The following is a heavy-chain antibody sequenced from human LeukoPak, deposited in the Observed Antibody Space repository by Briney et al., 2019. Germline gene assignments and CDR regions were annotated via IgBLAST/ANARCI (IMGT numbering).Heavy chain of an antibody. CDR1: GGSFSGYY. CDR2: INHSGST. J-gene: IGHJ4*02. D-gene: IGHD3-10*01. V-gene: IGHV4-34*01. Sequence: SETLSLTCAVYGGSFSGYYWSWIRQPPGKGLEWIGEINHSGSTNYNPSLKSRVTISVDTSKNQFSLKLSSVTAADTAVYYCARGTGLRGYYGSGSYFNYWGQGTLVTVFS. CDR3: ARGTGLRGYYGSGSYFNY.